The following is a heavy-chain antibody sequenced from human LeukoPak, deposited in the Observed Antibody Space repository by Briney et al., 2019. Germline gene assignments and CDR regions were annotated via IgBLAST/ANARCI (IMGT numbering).Heavy chain of an antibody. CDR1: GFTFSSYS. Sequence: GESLRLSCAASGFTFSSYSMNWVRQAPGKGLEWVSYISSSSSTIYYADSVKGRFTISRDNAKNSLYLQMNSLRAEDTAVYYCARLPRYCSSTSCPPDFDYWGQGTLVTVSS. D-gene: IGHD2-2*01. J-gene: IGHJ4*02. V-gene: IGHV3-48*01. CDR3: ARLPRYCSSTSCPPDFDY. CDR2: ISSSSSTI.